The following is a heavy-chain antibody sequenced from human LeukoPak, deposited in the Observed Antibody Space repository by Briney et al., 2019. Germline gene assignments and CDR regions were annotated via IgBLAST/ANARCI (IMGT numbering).Heavy chain of an antibody. V-gene: IGHV3-30*03. CDR1: GFIFSGYG. Sequence: GRPLRLSCAASGFIFSGYGMQWVRQAPGKGLEWVAVVSYDGNNKYYEDSVKGRFTISRDNSRNTLYLQINSLRPDDTAVYYCGTAGHGTTNYWGQGTLVTVPS. J-gene: IGHJ4*02. D-gene: IGHD6-13*01. CDR2: VSYDGNNK. CDR3: GTAGHGTTNY.